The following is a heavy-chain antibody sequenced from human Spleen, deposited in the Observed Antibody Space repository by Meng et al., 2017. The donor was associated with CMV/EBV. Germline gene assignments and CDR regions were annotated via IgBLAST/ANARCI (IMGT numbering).Heavy chain of an antibody. CDR1: GGSISSSSYY. CDR2: LYYSGTT. D-gene: IGHD3-10*01. Sequence: SETLSLTCTVSGGSISSSSYYWGWIRQPPGKGLEWIGNLYYSGTTYYNPSLKSRVTISVDTFKSQFSLKLSSVTAADTAVYYCARVSGSSGDAFDIWGQGTMVTVSS. V-gene: IGHV4-39*07. CDR3: ARVSGSSGDAFDI. J-gene: IGHJ3*02.